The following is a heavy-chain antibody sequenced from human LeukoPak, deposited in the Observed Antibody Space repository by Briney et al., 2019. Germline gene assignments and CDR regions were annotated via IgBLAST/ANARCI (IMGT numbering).Heavy chain of an antibody. CDR3: ARTPLLYGSGSYMDY. Sequence: ASVKVSCKASGYTFTDYYIHWVRQAPGQGLEWMGWINPNSGGTNYAQNFQGGVTMARDTSITTAYMELSRLRSDDTAVYYCARTPLLYGSGSYMDYWGQGTLVTVSS. D-gene: IGHD3-10*01. V-gene: IGHV1-2*02. J-gene: IGHJ4*02. CDR1: GYTFTDYY. CDR2: INPNSGGT.